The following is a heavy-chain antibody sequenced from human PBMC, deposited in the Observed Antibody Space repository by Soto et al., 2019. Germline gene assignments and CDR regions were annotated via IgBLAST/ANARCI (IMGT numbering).Heavy chain of an antibody. Sequence: PGGSLRLSCAASGFTFSSYTMNWVRQAPGKGLEWVSYIDSRTTTIYYADSVKGRFTISRDNARNSLYLQMNSLRDEDTAVYYCARQTWDYHSSNIDNWGLGTLVTVSS. CDR1: GFTFSSYT. J-gene: IGHJ4*02. V-gene: IGHV3-48*02. D-gene: IGHD3-16*01. CDR2: IDSRTTTI. CDR3: ARQTWDYHSSNIDN.